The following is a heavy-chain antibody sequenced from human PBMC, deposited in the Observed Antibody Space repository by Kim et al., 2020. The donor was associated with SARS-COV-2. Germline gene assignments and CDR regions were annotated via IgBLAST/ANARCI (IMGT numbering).Heavy chain of an antibody. J-gene: IGHJ6*02. CDR1: GFTVSSNY. Sequence: GGSLRLSCAASGFTVSSNYMSWVRQAPGKGLEWVSVIYSGGSTYYADSVKGRFTISRDNSKNTLYLQMNSLRAEDTAVYYCARYPRDVATTRYYGMDVWGQGTTVTVSS. D-gene: IGHD5-12*01. CDR2: IYSGGST. V-gene: IGHV3-66*01. CDR3: ARYPRDVATTRYYGMDV.